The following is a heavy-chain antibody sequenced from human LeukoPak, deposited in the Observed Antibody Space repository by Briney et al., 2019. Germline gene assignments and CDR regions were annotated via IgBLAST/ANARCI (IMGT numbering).Heavy chain of an antibody. V-gene: IGHV4-34*13. D-gene: IGHD2-2*01. Sequence: EINHSGSTNYTPSLESRVTISVDTSNNQFSLKLNSVTAADAAVYYCARQSRVVPSAIYYWGQGTLVTVSS. J-gene: IGHJ4*02. CDR3: ARQSRVVPSAIYY. CDR2: INHSGST.